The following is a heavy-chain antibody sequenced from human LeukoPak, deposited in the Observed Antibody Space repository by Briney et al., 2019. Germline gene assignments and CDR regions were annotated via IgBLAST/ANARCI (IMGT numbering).Heavy chain of an antibody. CDR2: ISWNSGSI. CDR1: GFTFDDYA. Sequence: GRSLRLSCAASGFTFDDYAMHWVRQAPGKGLEWVSGISWNSGSIGYADSVKGRFTISRDNAKNSLYLQMNSLRAEDTAVYYCASTEMAGDFDYWGQGTLVTVSS. V-gene: IGHV3-9*01. D-gene: IGHD6-19*01. CDR3: ASTEMAGDFDY. J-gene: IGHJ4*02.